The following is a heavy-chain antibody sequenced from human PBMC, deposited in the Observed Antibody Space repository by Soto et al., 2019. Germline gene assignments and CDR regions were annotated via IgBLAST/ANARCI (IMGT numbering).Heavy chain of an antibody. J-gene: IGHJ4*02. CDR2: ISASGDNT. Sequence: GGSLRLSCAASGFTFSSRAMSWVRKPPGKGLAWVSIISASGDNTYYADSVKGRLTISRDNSKNTLYLQVNSLRAEDTAVYYCAKLTYSDLWSGSHDSWGQGTLVTVSS. D-gene: IGHD3-3*01. V-gene: IGHV3-23*01. CDR3: AKLTYSDLWSGSHDS. CDR1: GFTFSSRA.